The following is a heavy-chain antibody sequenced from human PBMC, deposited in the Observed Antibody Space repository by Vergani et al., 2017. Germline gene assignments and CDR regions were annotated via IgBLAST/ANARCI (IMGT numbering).Heavy chain of an antibody. CDR2: IYPGDSDT. D-gene: IGHD3-10*01. V-gene: IGHV5-51*01. CDR1: GYSFTSYW. Sequence: EVQLVQSGAEVKKPGESLKISCKGSGYSFTSYWIGWVRQMPGKGLEWMGIIYPGDSDTRYSPAFQGQVTISADKAISTAYLQWSSLKGSDNAMYYCARDRYKTYCYGSGSYPMDAFDIWGQGTMVTVSS. CDR3: ARDRYKTYCYGSGSYPMDAFDI. J-gene: IGHJ3*02.